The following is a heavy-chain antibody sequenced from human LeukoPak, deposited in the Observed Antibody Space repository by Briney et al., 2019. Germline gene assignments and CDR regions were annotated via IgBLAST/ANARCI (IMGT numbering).Heavy chain of an antibody. CDR3: ARTYCSGGSCYSRYYYYYYYMDV. CDR2: IYYSGST. Sequence: PSETLSLTCTVSVGSIRSSSYYWGWIRQPPGKGLEWNGSIYYSGSTYYNPSLKSRVTISVDTSKNQFSLKLSSVTAADTAVYYCARTYCSGGSCYSRYYYYYYYMDVWGKGTTVTVSS. D-gene: IGHD2-15*01. CDR1: VGSIRSSSYY. V-gene: IGHV4-39*07. J-gene: IGHJ6*03.